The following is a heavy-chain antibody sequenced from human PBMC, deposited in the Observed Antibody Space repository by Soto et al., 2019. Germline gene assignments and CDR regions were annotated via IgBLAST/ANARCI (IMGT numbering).Heavy chain of an antibody. CDR3: ARDTYSGYDFGL. CDR1: GASVAGGSYY. J-gene: IGHJ5*02. V-gene: IGHV4-30-4*01. CDR2: IPSRGRP. D-gene: IGHD5-12*01. Sequence: QVQLRESGPGLVKPSQTLSLTCSVSGASVAGGSYYWSWVRQPPGQGLEWIGYIPSRGRPFYNPSLASRATISADTSKNQFSLQMTSVTAADTAVYYWARDTYSGYDFGLWGQGTLVTVSS.